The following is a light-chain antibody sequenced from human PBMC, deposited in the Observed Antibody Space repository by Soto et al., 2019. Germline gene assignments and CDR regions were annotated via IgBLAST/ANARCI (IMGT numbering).Light chain of an antibody. CDR1: ESISSTS. Sequence: EIVLTRSPGILSFSLGERATLSCRVSESISSTSLAWYQQKPGQAPWLLIYGASTRATGVPDRFSGSESGTDFTLSISRLEPDDFVVYYCQQYGSSPFTFGQGTRLEI. CDR3: QQYGSSPFT. J-gene: IGKJ5*01. V-gene: IGKV3-20*01. CDR2: GAS.